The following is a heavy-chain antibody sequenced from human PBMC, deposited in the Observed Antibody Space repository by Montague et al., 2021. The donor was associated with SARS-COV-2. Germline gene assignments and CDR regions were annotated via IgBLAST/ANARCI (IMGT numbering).Heavy chain of an antibody. J-gene: IGHJ4*02. D-gene: IGHD3-22*01. V-gene: IGHV4-39*01. CDR1: GGSISSSSYY. Sequence: SETLSLTCTVSGGSISSSSYYWGWIRQPPGKGLEWIGSIYYSGSTYYSPSLKSRVTISVGTSKNQFSLKLSSVTAADTAVYYCASPGVYYDSSGLLGFDYWGQGTLVTVSS. CDR2: IYYSGST. CDR3: ASPGVYYDSSGLLGFDY.